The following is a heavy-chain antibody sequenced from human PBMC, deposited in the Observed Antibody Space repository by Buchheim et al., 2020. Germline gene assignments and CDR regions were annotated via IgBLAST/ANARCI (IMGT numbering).Heavy chain of an antibody. CDR3: ARGPNITFGGVIPLHFFDY. V-gene: IGHV4-34*01. CDR2: INHSGST. CDR1: GGSFSGYY. D-gene: IGHD3-16*02. Sequence: QVQLQQWGAGLLKPSETLSLTCAVYGGSFSGYYWSWIRQPPGKGLEWIGEINHSGSTNYNPSLKSRVTISVDTTKNQFSLKLSSVTAADTAVYYCARGPNITFGGVIPLHFFDYWGQGTL. J-gene: IGHJ4*02.